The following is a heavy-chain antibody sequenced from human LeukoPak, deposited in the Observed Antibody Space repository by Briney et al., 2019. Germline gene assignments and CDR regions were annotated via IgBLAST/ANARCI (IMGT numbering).Heavy chain of an antibody. CDR2: ISYDGSNK. D-gene: IGHD3-16*01. V-gene: IGHV3-30-3*01. J-gene: IGHJ4*02. CDR1: GFTFSSYA. Sequence: PGGSLRLSCAASGFTFSSYAMHWVRQAPGKGLEWVAVISYDGSNKYYADSVKGRFTISRDNSKNTLYLQMNSLRAEDTAVYYCTRDARYGTPIWGQGTLVTVSS. CDR3: TRDARYGTPI.